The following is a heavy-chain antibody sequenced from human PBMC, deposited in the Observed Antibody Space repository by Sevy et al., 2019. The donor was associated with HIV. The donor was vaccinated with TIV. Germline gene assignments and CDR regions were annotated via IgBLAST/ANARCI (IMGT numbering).Heavy chain of an antibody. CDR1: GGSISSYL. CDR3: ARHQTTAVLYAFDL. J-gene: IGHJ3*01. CDR2: MYNTWST. V-gene: IGHV4-59*08. D-gene: IGHD2-21*02. Sequence: SETLSLTCTVSGGSISSYLWSWIRQPPGRGLEWIAYMYNTWSTNYNPSLKSRVTISLDTSKNQFSLKLSSVTAADTAVYYCARHQTTAVLYAFDLWGQGTMVTVSS.